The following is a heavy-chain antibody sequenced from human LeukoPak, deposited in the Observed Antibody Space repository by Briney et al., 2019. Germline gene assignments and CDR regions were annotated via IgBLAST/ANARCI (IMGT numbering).Heavy chain of an antibody. CDR1: GYSISSGYY. CDR2: IYHSGST. D-gene: IGHD4-17*01. CDR3: ARLAAGVTMYYYYYMDV. V-gene: IGHV4-38-2*02. J-gene: IGHJ6*03. Sequence: SETLSLTCTVSGYSISSGYYWGWIRQPPGKGLEWIGSIYHSGSTYYNPSLKSRVTISVDTSKNQFSLKLSSVTAADTAVYYCARLAAGVTMYYYYYMDVWGKGTTVTVSS.